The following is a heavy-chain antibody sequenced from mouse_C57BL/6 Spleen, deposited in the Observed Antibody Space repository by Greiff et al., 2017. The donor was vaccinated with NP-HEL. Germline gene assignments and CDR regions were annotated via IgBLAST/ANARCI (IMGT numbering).Heavy chain of an antibody. CDR2: IDPSDSET. CDR3: ARAYGSSYSYWYFDV. CDR1: GYTFTSYW. Sequence: QVQLQQPGAELVRPGSSVKLSCKASGYTFTSYWMHWVKQRPIQGLEWIGNIDPSDSETHYNQKFKDKATLTVDKSSSTAYMQLSSLTSEDSAVYYCARAYGSSYSYWYFDVWGTGTTVTVSS. D-gene: IGHD1-1*01. J-gene: IGHJ1*03. V-gene: IGHV1-52*01.